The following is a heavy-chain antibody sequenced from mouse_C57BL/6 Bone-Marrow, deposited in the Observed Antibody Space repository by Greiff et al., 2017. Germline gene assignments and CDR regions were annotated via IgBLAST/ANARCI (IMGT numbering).Heavy chain of an antibody. CDR3: ARDRRYSNYLYAMDY. Sequence: EVQLVESGPGLVKPSQSLSLTCSVTGYSITSGYYWNWTRQFPGNKLEWMGYISYDGSNNYNPSLKNRISITRDTSKNQFFLKLNSVTTEDTATYYCARDRRYSNYLYAMDYWGQGTSVTVSS. V-gene: IGHV3-6*01. J-gene: IGHJ4*01. CDR1: GYSITSGYY. D-gene: IGHD2-5*01. CDR2: ISYDGSN.